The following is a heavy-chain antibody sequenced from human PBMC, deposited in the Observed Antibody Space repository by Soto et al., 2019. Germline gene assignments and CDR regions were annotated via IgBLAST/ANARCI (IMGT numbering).Heavy chain of an antibody. J-gene: IGHJ4*02. V-gene: IGHV3-7*01. D-gene: IGHD6-13*01. Sequence: EVQLVESGGGLVQPGGSLRLSCAASGFTFSSYWMSWVRQAPGKGLEWVANIKQDGSEKYFVDSVKGRFTISRDNAKNALYLQMNSLRVEDTAVDYCARVGQQLVPDSWGQGTLVTVSS. CDR3: ARVGQQLVPDS. CDR2: IKQDGSEK. CDR1: GFTFSSYW.